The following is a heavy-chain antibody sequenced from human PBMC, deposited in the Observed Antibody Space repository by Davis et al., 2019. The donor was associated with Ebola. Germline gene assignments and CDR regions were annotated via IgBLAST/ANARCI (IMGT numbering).Heavy chain of an antibody. CDR1: GETFRGYY. D-gene: IGHD6-6*01. CDR2: VNHSGST. CDR3: ARQGHGGSSSGGEVD. J-gene: IGHJ4*02. V-gene: IGHV4-34*01. Sequence: SETLSLTCAVYGETFRGYYWSWVRQPPGKGLEWIGEVNHSGSTNYNPSLKSRVTISVDTSKNQFSLNLNSVTAADTAVYFCARQGHGGSSSGGEVDWGQGTLVTVSS.